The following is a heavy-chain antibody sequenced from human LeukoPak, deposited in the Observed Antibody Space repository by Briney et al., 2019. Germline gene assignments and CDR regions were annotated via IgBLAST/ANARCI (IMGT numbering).Heavy chain of an antibody. V-gene: IGHV4-38-2*02. Sequence: SETLSLTCTVSGYSISSGYYWGWIRQPPGKGLEWIGSIYHSGSTYYNPSLKSRVTISVDTSKNQFSLKLSSVTAADTAVYYCARDPGAKAYGSGSSIFDYWGQGTLVTVSS. CDR3: ARDPGAKAYGSGSSIFDY. J-gene: IGHJ4*02. CDR1: GYSISSGYY. CDR2: IYHSGST. D-gene: IGHD3-10*01.